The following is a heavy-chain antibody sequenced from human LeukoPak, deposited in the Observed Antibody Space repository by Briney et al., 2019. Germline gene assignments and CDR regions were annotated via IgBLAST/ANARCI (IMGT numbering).Heavy chain of an antibody. J-gene: IGHJ6*02. CDR3: ARHNPEQWLVRRDYYYGMDV. D-gene: IGHD6-19*01. CDR2: INHSGST. CDR1: GGSFSGYY. V-gene: IGHV4-34*01. Sequence: SETLSLTCAVYGGSFSGYYWSWIRQPPGKGLEWIGEINHSGSTNYNPHLKSRVTISVDTSKNQFSLKLSSVTAADTAVYYCARHNPEQWLVRRDYYYGMDVWGQGTTVTVSS.